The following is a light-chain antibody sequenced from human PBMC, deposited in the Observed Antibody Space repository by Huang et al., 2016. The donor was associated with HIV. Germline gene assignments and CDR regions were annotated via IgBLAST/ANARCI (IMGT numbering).Light chain of an antibody. J-gene: IGKJ2*01. CDR3: QQSYSTPDMYT. CDR2: AAS. Sequence: DIQMTQSPSSLSASVVDRVTITCRASQSISSYFKWYQQKPGKAPKHLIYAASSLKSGLPSRFSGSGSGTDFTLTISSLQPEDFATYYCQQSYSTPDMYTFGQGTKLEIK. V-gene: IGKV1-39*01. CDR1: QSISSY.